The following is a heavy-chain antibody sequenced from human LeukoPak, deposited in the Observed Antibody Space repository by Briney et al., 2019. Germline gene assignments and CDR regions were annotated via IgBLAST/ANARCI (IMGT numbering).Heavy chain of an antibody. D-gene: IGHD4-11*01. Sequence: ASVKVSCKSSGYMFTNYDINWVRQAPGQGLERMGWMNPQSGNTGYAQKFRGRVTITRDTSITTAYMELSSLRSEDTAVYYCARGPNYSNFGSAYYYYMDVWGKGTTVTVSS. V-gene: IGHV1-8*03. CDR2: MNPQSGNT. CDR3: ARGPNYSNFGSAYYYYMDV. CDR1: GYMFTNYD. J-gene: IGHJ6*03.